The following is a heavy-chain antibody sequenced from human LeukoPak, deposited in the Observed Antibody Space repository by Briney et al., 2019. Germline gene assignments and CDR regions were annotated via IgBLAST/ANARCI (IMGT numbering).Heavy chain of an antibody. CDR2: IRYDGSNK. J-gene: IGHJ4*02. D-gene: IGHD1-7*01. CDR3: AKETFNWNYVIDY. Sequence: GGSLRLSCAASGFTFGSYGMHWVRQAPGKGLEWVAFIRYDGSNKYYADSVKGRFTISRDNSKNTLYLQMNSLRAEDTAVYYCAKETFNWNYVIDYWGQGTLVTVSS. CDR1: GFTFGSYG. V-gene: IGHV3-30*02.